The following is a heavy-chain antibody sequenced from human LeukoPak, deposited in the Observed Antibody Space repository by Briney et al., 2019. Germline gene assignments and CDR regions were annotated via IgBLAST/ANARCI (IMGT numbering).Heavy chain of an antibody. CDR3: ARQELTAFDY. CDR1: GGSISRYY. Sequence: SETLSLTCHVSGGSISRYYWSWIRQPPGKGLERIGYIYTSGSTNYTLSLKRRVTTSVDTTKNQFSLKLSSVTAADTAVYYCARQELTAFDYWVQGTLVTVSS. V-gene: IGHV4-4*09. CDR2: IYTSGST. J-gene: IGHJ4*02. D-gene: IGHD3-10*01.